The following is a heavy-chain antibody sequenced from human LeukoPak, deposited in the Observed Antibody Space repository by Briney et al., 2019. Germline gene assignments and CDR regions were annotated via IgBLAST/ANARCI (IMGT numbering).Heavy chain of an antibody. D-gene: IGHD3-22*01. CDR1: GFTCGSYG. CDR2: IRYDGSNK. CDR3: AKNVSPTRQDSSDSWRYAFDI. J-gene: IGHJ3*02. Sequence: PWGSLRLSCAAAGFTCGSYGMHCGPQAPGKGLEWVSFIRYDGSNKYYADSMKGRFTISRDNSKNTLYLKMTRLRAEDTAVYYCAKNVSPTRQDSSDSWRYAFDIWGQGPMVTVPS. V-gene: IGHV3-30*02.